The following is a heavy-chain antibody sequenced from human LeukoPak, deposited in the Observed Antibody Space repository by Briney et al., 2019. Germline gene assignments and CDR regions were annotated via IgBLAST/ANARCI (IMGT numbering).Heavy chain of an antibody. CDR2: IGGDGGT. J-gene: IGHJ3*02. V-gene: IGHV3-23*01. D-gene: IGHD3-16*01. CDR3: AREGPSVDWGAFDI. Sequence: GGSLRLSCAGSGFTSSSYAMSWVRQAPGKGLDWVSGIGGDGGTYYTNSVKGLFTIFRDISKNTLYLQMNSLRAEAPAVYYCAREGPSVDWGAFDIWGQGKMVTVSS. CDR1: GFTSSSYA.